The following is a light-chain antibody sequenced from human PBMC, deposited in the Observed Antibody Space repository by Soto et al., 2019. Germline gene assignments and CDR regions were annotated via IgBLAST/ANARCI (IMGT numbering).Light chain of an antibody. CDR1: QGINRN. Sequence: IVMTQSPATLSVSPGESVTFSCRASQGINRNLAWYQQKPGQAPRLLISGASTGATGIPDRFSGSGSGTDFTLTISRLEPEDFAVYYCQQYGSSLTFGGGTKVDIK. CDR2: GAS. V-gene: IGKV3-20*01. CDR3: QQYGSSLT. J-gene: IGKJ4*01.